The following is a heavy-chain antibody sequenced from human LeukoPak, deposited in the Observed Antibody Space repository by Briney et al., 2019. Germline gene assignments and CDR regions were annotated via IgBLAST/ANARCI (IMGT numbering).Heavy chain of an antibody. D-gene: IGHD5-12*01. CDR2: IYHSGST. V-gene: IGHV4-38-2*01. J-gene: IGHJ4*02. CDR3: ARVGGYDKGSYFDY. Sequence: PSQTLSLTCAVSSYSISSAYYWGWIRQPPGKGLELIGSIYHSGSTYYNPSLKNRVPISVDTSKNQFSLKLSSVTAADTAVYYCARVGGYDKGSYFDYWGQGTLVTVSS. CDR1: SYSISSAYY.